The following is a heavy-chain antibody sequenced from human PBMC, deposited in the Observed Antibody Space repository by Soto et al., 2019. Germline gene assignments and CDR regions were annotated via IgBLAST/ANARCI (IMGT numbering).Heavy chain of an antibody. Sequence: GGSLRLSCAASGFTFSSYAVSWVRQAPGKGLEWVSAISGSGGSTYYADSVKGRFTISRDNSKNTLYLQMNSLRAEDTAVYYCAKAVVTASYYYYYGMDVWGQGTTVTVSS. D-gene: IGHD2-15*01. CDR2: ISGSGGST. CDR3: AKAVVTASYYYYYGMDV. CDR1: GFTFSSYA. V-gene: IGHV3-23*01. J-gene: IGHJ6*02.